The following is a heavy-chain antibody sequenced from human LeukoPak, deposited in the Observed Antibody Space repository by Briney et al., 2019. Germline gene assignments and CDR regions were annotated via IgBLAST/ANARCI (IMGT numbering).Heavy chain of an antibody. CDR3: ARDPGGTWGFDY. V-gene: IGHV1-18*01. CDR1: GYTFTSHG. J-gene: IGHJ4*02. Sequence: ASVKVSCKASGYTFTSHGLSWARQAPGQGLEWMGWISIYSGNTNYAQKFQDRISMTTDTSTSTAYMELRSLKSDDTAVYYCARDPGGTWGFDYWGQGALVTISS. D-gene: IGHD7-27*01. CDR2: ISIYSGNT.